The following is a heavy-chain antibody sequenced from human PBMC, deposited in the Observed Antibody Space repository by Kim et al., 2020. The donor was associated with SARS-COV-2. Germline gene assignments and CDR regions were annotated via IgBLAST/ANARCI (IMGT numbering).Heavy chain of an antibody. J-gene: IGHJ4*02. CDR3: VGDDYGDYFFDY. CDR1: GFTFSIYS. Sequence: GGSLRLSCAASGFTFSIYSMNWVRQAPGKGLEWVSYISSSSSTIYYADSVKGRFTISRDNAKNSLYLQVNSLRDEDTAVYFCVGDDYGDYFFDYWGQGTLVTVSS. V-gene: IGHV3-48*02. CDR2: ISSSSSTI. D-gene: IGHD4-17*01.